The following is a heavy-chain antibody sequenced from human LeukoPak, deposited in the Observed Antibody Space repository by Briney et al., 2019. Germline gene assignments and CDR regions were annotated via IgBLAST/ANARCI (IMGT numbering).Heavy chain of an antibody. CDR2: IYYSGST. V-gene: IGHV4-59*08. CDR3: ARLPLGYFDL. Sequence: SETLSLTCTVSGGSISSYYWSWIRQPPGKGLEWIGYIYYSGSTNYNPSLKSRVTISVDTSKNQFSLKLSSVTAADTAVYYCARLPLGYFDLWGRGTLVTVSS. CDR1: GGSISSYY. J-gene: IGHJ2*01.